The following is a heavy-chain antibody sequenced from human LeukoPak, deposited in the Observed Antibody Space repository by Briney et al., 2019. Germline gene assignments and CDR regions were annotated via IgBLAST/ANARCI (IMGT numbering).Heavy chain of an antibody. CDR3: AREDVDTAMVFDY. J-gene: IGHJ4*02. CDR2: IYSGGST. D-gene: IGHD5-18*01. CDR1: GFTVSSNY. V-gene: IGHV3-66*01. Sequence: GGSLRLSCAASGFTVSSNYMSWVRQAPGKGLEWVSVIYSGGSTYYADSVKGRFTLSRDNSKNTLYLQMNSLRAEDTAVYYCAREDVDTAMVFDYWGQGTLVTVSS.